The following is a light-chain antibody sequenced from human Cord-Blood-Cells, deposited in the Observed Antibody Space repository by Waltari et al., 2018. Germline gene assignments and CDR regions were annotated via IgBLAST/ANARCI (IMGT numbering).Light chain of an antibody. V-gene: IGLV2-8*01. CDR1: SSDVGGYNL. CDR3: SSYAGSNNVV. Sequence: QSALTQSPSASGSPGQSVTIPSTGTSSDVGGYNLVSWYQQHPGKAPTLMIYEVSKRPSGVPDRFSGSKSGNAASLTVSGLQAEDEADYYCSSYAGSNNVVFGGGTKLTVL. J-gene: IGLJ2*01. CDR2: EVS.